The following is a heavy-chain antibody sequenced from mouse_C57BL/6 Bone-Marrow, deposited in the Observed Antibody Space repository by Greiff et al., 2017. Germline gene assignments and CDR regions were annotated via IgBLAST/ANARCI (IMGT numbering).Heavy chain of an antibody. V-gene: IGHV1-61*01. CDR1: GYTFTSSW. Sequence: VQLQQSGAELVRPGSSVKLSCKASGYTFTSSWMDWVKQRPGQGLEWIGNIYPSDSETHYNQKFKDKATLTVDKSSSTAYMQLSSLTSEDSAVYYCARVSVTVAGGYFDYWGQGTTLTVSS. J-gene: IGHJ2*01. D-gene: IGHD1-1*01. CDR2: IYPSDSET. CDR3: ARVSVTVAGGYFDY.